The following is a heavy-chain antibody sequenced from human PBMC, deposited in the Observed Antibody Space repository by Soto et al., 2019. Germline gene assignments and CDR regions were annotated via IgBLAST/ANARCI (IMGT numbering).Heavy chain of an antibody. Sequence: EVQLLESGGGLVQPGGSLRLSCAASGFTFSSYAMSWVRQTPGKGLEWVSGISGGGGNTYYADSVTGRFTISRDNSRNTLYLQMNSLRAADTAIYYCAKDRGAGGRFSGIAVAGIPSWGQDTLVTVSS. V-gene: IGHV3-23*01. CDR2: ISGGGGNT. J-gene: IGHJ5*02. CDR1: GFTFSSYA. D-gene: IGHD6-19*01. CDR3: AKDRGAGGRFSGIAVAGIPS.